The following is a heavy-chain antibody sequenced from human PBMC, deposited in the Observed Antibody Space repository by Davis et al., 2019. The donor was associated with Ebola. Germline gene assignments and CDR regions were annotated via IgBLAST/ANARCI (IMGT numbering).Heavy chain of an antibody. CDR1: GFTFSSYS. D-gene: IGHD3-10*01. CDR3: ARGVWFGELNHYYYMDV. V-gene: IGHV3-21*01. J-gene: IGHJ6*03. CDR2: ISTSSSYI. Sequence: GESLKISCAASGFTFSSYSMNWVRQAPGKGLEWVSSISTSSSYIYYADSAKGRFTISRDNAKNSLYLQMNSLRAEDTAVYYCARGVWFGELNHYYYMDVWGEGTTVTVSS.